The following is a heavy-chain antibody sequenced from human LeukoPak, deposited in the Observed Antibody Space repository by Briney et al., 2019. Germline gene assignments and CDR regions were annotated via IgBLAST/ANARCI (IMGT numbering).Heavy chain of an antibody. CDR3: ARDLEGQLGP. D-gene: IGHD6-6*01. CDR2: IYYSGST. V-gene: IGHV4-61*01. J-gene: IGHJ5*02. CDR1: GGSYSSGSYY. Sequence: SETLSLTCTVSGGSYSSGSYYWNWIRQPPGKGLEWIGYIYYSGSTNYTPSLKSRVTISVDTSKNQFSLKLSSVTAADTAVYYCARDLEGQLGPWGQGTLVTVSS.